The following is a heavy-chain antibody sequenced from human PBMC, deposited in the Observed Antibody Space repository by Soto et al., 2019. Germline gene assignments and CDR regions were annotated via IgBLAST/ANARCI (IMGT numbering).Heavy chain of an antibody. J-gene: IGHJ6*02. CDR3: ARKGVFGMDV. CDR2: ISTSGTYT. Sequence: PGGSLRLSCAASGFPFSDHFMTWLRQAPGKGLEWISYISTSGTYTNYADSVRDRFTISRDDAKNSLYLQMNGLRAEDTAVYYCARKGVFGMDVWGQGTTVTVSS. CDR1: GFPFSDHF. V-gene: IGHV3-11*03.